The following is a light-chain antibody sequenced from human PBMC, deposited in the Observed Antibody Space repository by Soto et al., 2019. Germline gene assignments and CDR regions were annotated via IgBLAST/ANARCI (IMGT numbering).Light chain of an antibody. Sequence: ESELTQSPSTLSASLGDRVTITCRASQSISSWLAWYQQKPGKAPKLLIYKASSLESGVPSRFSGSGSGTEFTLTISSLQPDDFATYYCQQYNSYWTFGQGTKVDIK. CDR1: QSISSW. CDR2: KAS. V-gene: IGKV1-5*03. CDR3: QQYNSYWT. J-gene: IGKJ1*01.